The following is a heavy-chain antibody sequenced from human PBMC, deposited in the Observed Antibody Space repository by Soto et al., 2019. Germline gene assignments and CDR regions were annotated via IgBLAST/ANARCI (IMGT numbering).Heavy chain of an antibody. V-gene: IGHV1-3*01. CDR2: FDAGDGET. D-gene: IGHD3-10*01. J-gene: IGHJ4*02. CDR3: SRVDPGETSPFDH. Sequence: ASVKVSCKASGYTFTSYAMHWVRQAPGQGLEWMGCFDAGDGETKYAQKFQGRVTMTRDTSTSTVYMEVSSLRSEDTAVYYCSRVDPGETSPFDHWGQGTLVTVSS. CDR1: GYTFTSYA.